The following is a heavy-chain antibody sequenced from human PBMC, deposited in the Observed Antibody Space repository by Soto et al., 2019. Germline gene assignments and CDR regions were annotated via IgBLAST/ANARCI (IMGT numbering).Heavy chain of an antibody. V-gene: IGHV3-74*01. CDR2: IKGDGSTT. Sequence: GGSLRLSCAASGFTFSQWWMHWVRQTPGRGLVWVSHIKGDGSTTNYADSVKGRFTISRDNAKNTLYLQMNSLRAEDTGVYYCARDYVSGSPNYWGQGTLVTVS. CDR1: GFTFSQWW. J-gene: IGHJ4*02. D-gene: IGHD5-12*01. CDR3: ARDYVSGSPNY.